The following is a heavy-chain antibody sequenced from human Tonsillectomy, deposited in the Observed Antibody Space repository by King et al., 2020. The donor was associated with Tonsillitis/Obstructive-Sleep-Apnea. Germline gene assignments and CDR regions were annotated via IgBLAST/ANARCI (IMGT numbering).Heavy chain of an antibody. D-gene: IGHD3-10*01. CDR2: IWYDGSNK. J-gene: IGHJ6*03. CDR1: GFTFSSYG. V-gene: IGHV3-33*01. Sequence: VQLVESGGGVVQPGRSLRLSCAASGFTFSSYGMHWVRQAPGKGLEWGAVIWYDGSNKYYADSVKGRFTISRDNSKNTLYLQMNSLRAEDTAVYYCARDFITMVSPEARDYSSYYMAVWGKGPTVTVSS. CDR3: ARDFITMVSPEARDYSSYYMAV.